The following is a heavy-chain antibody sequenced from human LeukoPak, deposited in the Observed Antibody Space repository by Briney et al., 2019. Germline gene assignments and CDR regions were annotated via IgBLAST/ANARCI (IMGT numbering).Heavy chain of an antibody. CDR3: AKSNQYCSGGSCSFDP. J-gene: IGHJ5*02. CDR1: GFTFSSYA. V-gene: IGHV3-23*01. Sequence: PGGSLRLSCAASGFTFSSYAMSWVRQAPGKGLEWVSAIIGSGGSTYYAASVKGRFTISRDNSKNTLYLQMNSLRAEDTAVYYCAKSNQYCSGGSCSFDPWGQGTLVTVSS. D-gene: IGHD2-15*01. CDR2: IIGSGGST.